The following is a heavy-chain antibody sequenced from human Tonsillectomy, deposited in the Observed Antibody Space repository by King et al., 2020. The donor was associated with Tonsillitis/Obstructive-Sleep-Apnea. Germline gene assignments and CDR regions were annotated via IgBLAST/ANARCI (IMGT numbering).Heavy chain of an antibody. D-gene: IGHD4-17*01. J-gene: IGHJ5*02. V-gene: IGHV3-15*01. Sequence: LQLVQSGGGLVKPGESLRLSCTASGFTFSNAWMSWVRQAPGKGLEWVGRIKSKTDGGTTDYAAPVKGRFAISRDDSKNTLSLQMNSLKTEDTAVYYCITLVTSPVTTEVDPWGQGTLVTVSS. CDR3: ITLVTSPVTTEVDP. CDR2: IKSKTDGGTT. CDR1: GFTFSNAW.